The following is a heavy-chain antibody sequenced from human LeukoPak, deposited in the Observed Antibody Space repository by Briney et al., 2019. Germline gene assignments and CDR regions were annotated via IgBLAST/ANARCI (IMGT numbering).Heavy chain of an antibody. J-gene: IGHJ4*02. CDR2: NSGGST. Sequence: PGGSLRLSCAASGFTFSSYAVYWVRQAPGKGLEWVSSNSGGSTYYADSVEGRFTISRDNSKNTLYLQMNSLRAEDTAVYHCAKDLGSSGWYIDYWGQGTLVTVSS. CDR3: AKDLGSSGWYIDY. V-gene: IGHV3-23*01. D-gene: IGHD6-19*01. CDR1: GFTFSSYA.